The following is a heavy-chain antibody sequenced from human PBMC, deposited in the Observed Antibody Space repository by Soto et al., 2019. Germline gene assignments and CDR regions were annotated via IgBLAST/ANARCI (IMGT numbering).Heavy chain of an antibody. CDR2: IIPIFGTA. Sequence: QVQLVQSGAEVKKPGSSVKVSCKASGGTFSSYDISWVRQAPGQGLEWMGGIIPIFGTANSSQKFQGRVTITADESTTTAYMELSSLRSGDTAVYYCARGGDIVVVPAAGGYNWFDPWGQGTLVTVSS. J-gene: IGHJ5*02. CDR1: GGTFSSYD. V-gene: IGHV1-69*01. CDR3: ARGGDIVVVPAAGGYNWFDP. D-gene: IGHD2-2*01.